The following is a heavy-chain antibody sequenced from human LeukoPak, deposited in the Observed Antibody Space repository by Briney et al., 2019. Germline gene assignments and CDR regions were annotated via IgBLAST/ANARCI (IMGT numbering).Heavy chain of an antibody. J-gene: IGHJ4*02. CDR3: ARDSVLLGSTFDY. CDR2: ISAYNGNT. V-gene: IGHV1-18*01. CDR1: GYTFTSYG. D-gene: IGHD2/OR15-2a*01. Sequence: ASVKVSLKASGYTFTSYGISWARQAPGQGLEWMGWISAYNGNTNYAQKLHGRVTMTTDTSTSTAYMELRSLRSDDSAVYYCARDSVLLGSTFDYWGQGTLVTVSS.